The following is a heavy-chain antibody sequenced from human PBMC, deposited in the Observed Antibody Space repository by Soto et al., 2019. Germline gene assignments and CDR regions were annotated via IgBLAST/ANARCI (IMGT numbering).Heavy chain of an antibody. V-gene: IGHV3-11*01. CDR2: ISGSGSTI. D-gene: IGHD6-19*01. CDR1: GFTFNDYY. CDR3: ASQPFSSSWYFDS. Sequence: QVQLVQSGGGLAKPGGSLRLSCAASGFTFNDYYITWIRQAPGKGLEWVSYISGSGSTIYYADSVKGRFTISRDNAKNSLYLQMNSLRAEDTAVYYLASQPFSSSWYFDSWGQGTLVTVSS. J-gene: IGHJ4*02.